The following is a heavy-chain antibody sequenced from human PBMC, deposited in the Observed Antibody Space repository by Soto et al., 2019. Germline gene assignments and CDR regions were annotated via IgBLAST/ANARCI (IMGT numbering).Heavy chain of an antibody. D-gene: IGHD3-10*01. Sequence: PGGSLRLSCAASGFTFSSYAMSWVRQAPGKGLEGVSAISGSGGSTYYADSVKGRFTISRDNSKNTLYLQMNSLRAEDTAVYYCAKSGVATMVRGVINYYYYMDVWGKGTTVTVSS. CDR1: GFTFSSYA. J-gene: IGHJ6*03. V-gene: IGHV3-23*01. CDR2: ISGSGGST. CDR3: AKSGVATMVRGVINYYYYMDV.